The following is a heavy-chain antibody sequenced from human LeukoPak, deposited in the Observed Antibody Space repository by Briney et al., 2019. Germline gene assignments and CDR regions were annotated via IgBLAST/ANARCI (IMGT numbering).Heavy chain of an antibody. D-gene: IGHD5-18*01. Sequence: SEALSLTCTVSGGSINNYYWSCIRQPAGKGLEWIGRIYSSGSTNYSPSLKSRVTMSVDTSKTQFSLRLSSVTAADTAVYYCPRGPDTRGYSYYFDYWGQGTLVSVSS. V-gene: IGHV4-4*07. J-gene: IGHJ4*02. CDR1: GGSINNYY. CDR2: IYSSGST. CDR3: PRGPDTRGYSYYFDY.